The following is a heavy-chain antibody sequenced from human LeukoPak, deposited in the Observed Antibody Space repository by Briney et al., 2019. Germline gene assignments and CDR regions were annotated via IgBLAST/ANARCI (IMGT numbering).Heavy chain of an antibody. D-gene: IGHD3-16*01. CDR1: GYTFTGYY. V-gene: IGHV1-2*06. CDR3: AREPLLGAFDI. CDR2: INPNSGGT. J-gene: IGHJ3*02. Sequence: ASVKVSCKASGYTFTGYYMHWVRQAPGQGLEWMGRINPNSGGTNYAQEFQGRVTMTRDTSISTAYMELSRLRSDDTAVYYCAREPLLGAFDIWGQGTMVTVSS.